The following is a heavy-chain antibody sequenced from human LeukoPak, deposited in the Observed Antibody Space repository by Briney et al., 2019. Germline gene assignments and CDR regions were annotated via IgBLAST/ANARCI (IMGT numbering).Heavy chain of an antibody. V-gene: IGHV1-8*01. CDR2: MNPNSGNT. CDR1: GYTFTSYD. D-gene: IGHD3-3*01. J-gene: IGHJ6*03. Sequence: ASVKVSCKASGYTFTSYDINWVRQATGQGLEWMGWMNPNSGNTGYAQKFQGRVTMTGNTSISTAYMELSSLRSEDTAVYYCARGVFRSGYYLVVGYYYYYYMDVWGKGTTVTVSS. CDR3: ARGVFRSGYYLVVGYYYYYYMDV.